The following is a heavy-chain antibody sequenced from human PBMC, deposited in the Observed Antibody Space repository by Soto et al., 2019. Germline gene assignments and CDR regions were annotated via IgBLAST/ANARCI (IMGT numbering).Heavy chain of an antibody. D-gene: IGHD1-26*01. CDR1: GFAFSTYG. J-gene: IGHJ4*02. V-gene: IGHV3-30*03. CDR2: TTSDGARI. Sequence: QVQLVASGGGVVQPGRSLRLSCAASGFAFSTYGMHWVRQAPGKGLGWVAVTTSDGARINYADSVKGRFTISRDNSRTTLYLQMNSLRIDDTAVYYCARKNPGREWELPDYWGQGTLVTVSS. CDR3: ARKNPGREWELPDY.